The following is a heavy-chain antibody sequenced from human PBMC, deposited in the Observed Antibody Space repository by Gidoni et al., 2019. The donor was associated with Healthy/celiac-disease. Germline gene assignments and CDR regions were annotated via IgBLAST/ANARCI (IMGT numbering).Heavy chain of an antibody. V-gene: IGHV4-59*01. CDR1: GGSISSYY. D-gene: IGHD5-12*01. CDR2: IYYSGST. J-gene: IGHJ3*02. Sequence: QVQLQESGPGLVKPSETLSLTCTVSGGSISSYYWSWIRQPPGKGLEWIGYIYYSGSTTYNPSLKSRVTISVDTSKNQFSLKLSSVTAADTAVYYCARENIVATGAFDIWGQGTMVTVSS. CDR3: ARENIVATGAFDI.